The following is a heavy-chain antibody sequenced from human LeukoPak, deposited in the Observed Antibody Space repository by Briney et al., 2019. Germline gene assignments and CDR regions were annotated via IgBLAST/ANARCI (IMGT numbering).Heavy chain of an antibody. CDR3: ARVYDFWSGYYFDH. J-gene: IGHJ4*02. CDR2: ISTGGGDT. V-gene: IGHV3-11*04. D-gene: IGHD3-3*01. CDR1: GFIFNQYH. Sequence: GGSLRLSCSATGFIFNQYHMTWIRQAPGKGLECVSYISTGGGDTYYADSVKGRFIISRDNTKNSVSLQMNDLKVEDTAVYYCARVYDFWSGYYFDHRGQGALLTVSS.